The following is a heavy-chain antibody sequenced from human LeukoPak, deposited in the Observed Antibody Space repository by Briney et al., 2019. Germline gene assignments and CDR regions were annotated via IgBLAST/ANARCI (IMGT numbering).Heavy chain of an antibody. CDR2: IYYSGST. CDR3: ARGTLPAAIPNWFDP. D-gene: IGHD2-2*02. CDR1: GGSISRYY. V-gene: IGHV4-59*01. J-gene: IGHJ5*02. Sequence: PSETLSLTCTVSGGSISRYYWSWIRQPPGKGLEGIGYIYYSGSTNYNPSLKSRVTISVDTSKNQFSLKLSSVTAADTAVYYCARGTLPAAIPNWFDPWGQGTLVTVSS.